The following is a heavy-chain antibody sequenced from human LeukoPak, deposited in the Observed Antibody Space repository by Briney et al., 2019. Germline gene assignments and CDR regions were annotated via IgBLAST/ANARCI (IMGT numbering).Heavy chain of an antibody. V-gene: IGHV3-48*04. D-gene: IGHD3-22*01. CDR3: ATERSDYYDSSGYPLDY. CDR1: GFTFSSYS. J-gene: IGHJ4*02. CDR2: ISSSSSTI. Sequence: GGSLRLSCAASGFTFSSYSMNWVRQAQGKGLEWVSYISSSSSTIYYADSVKGRFTISRDNAKNSLYLQMNSLRAEDTAVYYCATERSDYYDSSGYPLDYWGQGTLVTVSS.